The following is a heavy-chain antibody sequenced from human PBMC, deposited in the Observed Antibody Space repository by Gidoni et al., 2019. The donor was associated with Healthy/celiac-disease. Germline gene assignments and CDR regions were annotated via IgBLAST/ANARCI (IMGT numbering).Heavy chain of an antibody. V-gene: IGHV1-69*01. J-gene: IGHJ6*02. CDR2: IIPIFGTA. Sequence: QVQLVQSGAEVKKPGSSVKVSCKASGGTFSSYAISWVRQAPGQGLEWMGGIIPIFGTANYAQKFQGRVTITADESTSTAYMELSSLRSEDTAVYYCERAGRGYSYGYGYYGMDVWGQGTTVTVSS. CDR1: GGTFSSYA. D-gene: IGHD5-18*01. CDR3: ERAGRGYSYGYGYYGMDV.